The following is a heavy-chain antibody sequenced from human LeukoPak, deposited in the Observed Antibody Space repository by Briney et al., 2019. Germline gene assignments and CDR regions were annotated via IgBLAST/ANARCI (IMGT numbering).Heavy chain of an antibody. CDR2: IYHSGST. Sequence: SDTLSLTCAVSGYSLSSGYYWGWIRPPPGKGLEWIGSIYHSGSTFYNPSLKSRVTILVDTSKNQVSLKLSSVNAADTAVYYCARRVFPDYFDFWGQGTLVTVSS. J-gene: IGHJ4*02. CDR1: GYSLSSGYY. V-gene: IGHV4-38-2*01. CDR3: ARRVFPDYFDF. D-gene: IGHD2-8*01.